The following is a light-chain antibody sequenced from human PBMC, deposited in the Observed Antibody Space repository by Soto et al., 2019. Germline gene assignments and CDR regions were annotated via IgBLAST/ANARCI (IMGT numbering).Light chain of an antibody. Sequence: QSALTQPASVSGSPGQSITISCTGTSSDVGNYDLVSWYQQYPGKVPKLIIFEVNKRPSGTSNRFSGCKSGNTASLTISGLQAEDEADYYYCSYAGITPVVFGGGTKLTVL. CDR3: CSYAGITPVV. V-gene: IGLV2-23*02. J-gene: IGLJ2*01. CDR1: SSDVGNYDL. CDR2: EVN.